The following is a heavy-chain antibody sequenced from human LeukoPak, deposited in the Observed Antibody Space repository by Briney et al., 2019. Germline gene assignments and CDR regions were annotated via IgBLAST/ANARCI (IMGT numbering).Heavy chain of an antibody. CDR3: ARGPYSSGWDYYYYMDV. CDR2: MNPNSGNT. V-gene: IGHV1-8*03. CDR1: GHTFTSYD. D-gene: IGHD6-19*01. Sequence: ASVKVSCKASGHTFTSYDINWVRQATGQGLEWMGWMNPNSGNTGYAQKFQGRVTITRNTSISTAYMELSSLRSEDTAVYYCARGPYSSGWDYYYYMDVWGKGTTVTVSS. J-gene: IGHJ6*03.